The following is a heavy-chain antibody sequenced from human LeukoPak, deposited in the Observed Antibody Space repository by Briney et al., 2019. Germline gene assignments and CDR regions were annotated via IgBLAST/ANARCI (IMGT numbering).Heavy chain of an antibody. CDR2: IIPILGIA. J-gene: IGHJ3*02. Sequence: ASVKVSCKASGGTFSSYAISWVRQAPGQGLERMGRIIPILGIANYAQKFQGRVTITADKSTSTAYMELSSLRSEDTAVYYCARGSDIVVVPAAMNIWGQGTMVTVSS. CDR1: GGTFSSYA. CDR3: ARGSDIVVVPAAMNI. D-gene: IGHD2-2*01. V-gene: IGHV1-69*04.